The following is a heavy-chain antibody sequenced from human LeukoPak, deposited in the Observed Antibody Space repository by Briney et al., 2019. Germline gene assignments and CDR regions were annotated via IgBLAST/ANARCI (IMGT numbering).Heavy chain of an antibody. CDR1: GFTFSSYS. D-gene: IGHD4-11*01. J-gene: IGHJ6*02. V-gene: IGHV3-30*03. CDR3: AREILQYYYGMDV. CDR2: ISYDGSNK. Sequence: GGSLRLSCAASGFTFSSYSMNWVRQAPGKGLEWVAVISYDGSNKYYADSVKGRFTISRDNSKNTLYLQMNSLRAEDTAVYYCAREILQYYYGMDVWGQGTTVTVSS.